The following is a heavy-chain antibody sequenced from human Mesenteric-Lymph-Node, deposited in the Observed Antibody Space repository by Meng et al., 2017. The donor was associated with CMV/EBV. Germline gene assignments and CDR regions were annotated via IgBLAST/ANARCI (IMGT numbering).Heavy chain of an antibody. J-gene: IGHJ4*02. D-gene: IGHD1-1*01. CDR1: GFTFRSYS. V-gene: IGHV3-30-3*01. CDR2: ISYDAIYQ. CDR3: ARGERIGY. Sequence: GGSLRLSCAASGFTFRSYSMYWVRQPPGKGLEWVAVISYDAIYQFYADSVKGRFTVSRDNSRNTLVLQMDSLRVEDTAVYHCARGERIGYWGQGTLVTVSS.